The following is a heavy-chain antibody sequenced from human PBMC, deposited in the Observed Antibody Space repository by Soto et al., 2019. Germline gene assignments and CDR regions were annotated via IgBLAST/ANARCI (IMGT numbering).Heavy chain of an antibody. V-gene: IGHV3-30-3*01. CDR3: ASPIPCSGGRCYHP. Sequence: QVQLVESGGGVVQPGRSLRLSCAASGFTFSSYAMHWVRQAPGKGLEWEAVISYDGSNKYYADSVKGRFTISRDNSKNTLYLQMNSLRAEDTAVYYCASPIPCSGGRCYHPGGQGTLVTVSS. D-gene: IGHD2-15*01. CDR2: ISYDGSNK. J-gene: IGHJ4*02. CDR1: GFTFSSYA.